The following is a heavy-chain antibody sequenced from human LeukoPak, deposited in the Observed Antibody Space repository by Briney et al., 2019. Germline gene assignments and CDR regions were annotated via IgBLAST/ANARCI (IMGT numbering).Heavy chain of an antibody. CDR1: GFAFSSYA. V-gene: IGHV3-23*01. CDR3: AKDRAAVAGGGFDY. D-gene: IGHD6-19*01. CDR2: ISGSGGST. J-gene: IGHJ4*02. Sequence: VGSLRLSCAASGFAFSSYAMSWVRQAPGKGLEWVSAISGSGGSTYYADSVKGRFTISRDNSKNTLYLQMNSLRAEDTAVYYCAKDRAAVAGGGFDYWGQGTLVTVSS.